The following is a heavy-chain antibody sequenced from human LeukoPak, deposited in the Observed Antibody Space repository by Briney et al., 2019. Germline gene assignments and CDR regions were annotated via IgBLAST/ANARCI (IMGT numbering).Heavy chain of an antibody. CDR1: GFTFSSVS. V-gene: IGHV3-21*01. Sequence: GGSLRLSCAASGFTFSSVSMNWVRQAPGKGLEWVSSISSSSSYIYYADSVKGRFTISRDDAKNSLYLQMNSLRAEDTAVYYCARGLQLHDAFDIWGQGTMVTVSS. CDR3: ARGLQLHDAFDI. D-gene: IGHD5-18*01. CDR2: ISSSSSYI. J-gene: IGHJ3*02.